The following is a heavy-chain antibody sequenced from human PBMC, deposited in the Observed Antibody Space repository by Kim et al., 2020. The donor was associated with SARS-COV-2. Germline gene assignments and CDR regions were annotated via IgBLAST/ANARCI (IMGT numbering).Heavy chain of an antibody. D-gene: IGHD3-9*01. CDR3: ASVGDYDILTGYYNVGGMDV. CDR2: IIPIFGTA. V-gene: IGHV1-69*13. Sequence: SVKVSCKASGGTFSSYAISWVRQAPGQGLEWMGGIIPIFGTANYAQKFQSRVTITADESTSTAYMELSSLRSEDTAVYYCASVGDYDILTGYYNVGGMDVWGQGTTVTVSS. J-gene: IGHJ6*02. CDR1: GGTFSSYA.